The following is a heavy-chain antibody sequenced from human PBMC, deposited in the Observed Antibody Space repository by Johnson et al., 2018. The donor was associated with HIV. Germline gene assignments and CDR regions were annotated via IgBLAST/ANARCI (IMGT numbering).Heavy chain of an antibody. J-gene: IGHJ3*01. D-gene: IGHD3-9*01. Sequence: VQLVESGGGLVQPGGSLRLSCVVSGFSFSNAWMSWVRQAPGKGLEWVSGISGSGGSTYYADSVKGRFTISRDNSKNTLYLQMNSLRAEDTAVYYRAKDQYYDILIGYVMTWGQGTMVTVSS. CDR2: ISGSGGST. CDR3: AKDQYYDILIGYVMT. CDR1: GFSFSNAW. V-gene: IGHV3-23*04.